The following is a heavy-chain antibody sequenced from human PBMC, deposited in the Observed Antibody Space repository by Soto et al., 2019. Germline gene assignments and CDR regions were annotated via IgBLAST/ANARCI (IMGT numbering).Heavy chain of an antibody. CDR3: ARHLQDSGYYYPHHCYRLDV. CDR2: IDPSDSYT. V-gene: IGHV5-10-1*01. CDR1: GYSFTSDW. Sequence: GGSLKISCKGSGYSFTSDWISWVRQMPGKGLEWMGRIDPSDSYTNYSPSFQGHVTISADKSISTAYLQWSSLKASDTAMYYCARHLQDSGYYYPHHCYRLDVWGQGTTDTVSS. J-gene: IGHJ6*02. D-gene: IGHD5-12*01.